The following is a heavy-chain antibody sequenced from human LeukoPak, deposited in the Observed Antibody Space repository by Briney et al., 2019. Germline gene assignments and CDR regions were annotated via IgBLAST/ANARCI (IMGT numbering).Heavy chain of an antibody. Sequence: GGSLRLSCAASGFTFSSYAMSWVREAPGKGLEWVSAISGSGGSTYYADSVKGRFTDSRDNSKNTLYLQMNSLRAEDTGVYFCAKGGLNWNYYYYWGQGTVVSVSS. V-gene: IGHV3-23*01. J-gene: IGHJ4*02. CDR1: GFTFSSYA. CDR2: ISGSGGST. D-gene: IGHD1-1*01. CDR3: AKGGLNWNYYYY.